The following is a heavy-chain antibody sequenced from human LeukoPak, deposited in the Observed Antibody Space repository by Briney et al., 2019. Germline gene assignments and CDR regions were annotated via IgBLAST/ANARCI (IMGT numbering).Heavy chain of an antibody. J-gene: IGHJ6*04. CDR1: GYTFTSYG. CDR2: ISAYNGNT. CDR3: ARSGVWFGESGLMDV. Sequence: GASVKVSCKASGYTFTSYGISWVRQAPGQGLEWMGWISAYNGNTDYAQKLQGRVTMTTDTSTSTAYMELRSLRSDDTAVYYCARSGVWFGESGLMDVWGKGTTVTVSS. D-gene: IGHD3-10*01. V-gene: IGHV1-18*04.